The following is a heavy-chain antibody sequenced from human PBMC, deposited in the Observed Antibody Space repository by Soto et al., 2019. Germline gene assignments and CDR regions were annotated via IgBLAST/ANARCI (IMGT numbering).Heavy chain of an antibody. D-gene: IGHD6-19*01. Sequence: QVQLQESGPGLVKPSGTLSLTCAVSGGSISSSNWWSWVRQPPGKGLEWIGEIYHSGSTNYNPSLKSRVTIYVDKAKNQFTLKLGSVTGADKAVSYWAGVAVAGTRVDYWGQGTLVTFSS. CDR1: GGSISSSNW. CDR2: IYHSGST. CDR3: AGVAVAGTRVDY. V-gene: IGHV4-4*02. J-gene: IGHJ4*02.